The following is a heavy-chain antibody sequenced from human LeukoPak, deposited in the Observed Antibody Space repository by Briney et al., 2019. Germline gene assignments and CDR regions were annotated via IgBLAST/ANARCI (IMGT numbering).Heavy chain of an antibody. J-gene: IGHJ6*03. D-gene: IGHD5-18*01. CDR3: ASALGDTYYYYMDV. Sequence: GASVKVSCKASGYTFTSYDINWARQATGQGLEWMGWMNPNSGNTGYAQKFQGRVTMTRNTSISTAYMELSSLRSEDTAVYYCASALGDTYYYYMDVWGKGTTVTVSS. CDR1: GYTFTSYD. CDR2: MNPNSGNT. V-gene: IGHV1-8*01.